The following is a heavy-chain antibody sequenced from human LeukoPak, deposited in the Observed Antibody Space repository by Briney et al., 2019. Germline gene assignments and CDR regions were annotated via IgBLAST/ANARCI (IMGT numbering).Heavy chain of an antibody. Sequence: SETLSLTCTVSGGSISSYYWSWIRQPPGKGLEWIGYIYYSGSTNYNPSLKSRVTISVDTSKNQFSLRLSSVTAADTAVYYCAREGSMGYCSSTSCYRGFDYWGQGTLVTVSS. CDR1: GGSISSYY. D-gene: IGHD2-2*02. CDR2: IYYSGST. V-gene: IGHV4-59*12. J-gene: IGHJ4*02. CDR3: AREGSMGYCSSTSCYRGFDY.